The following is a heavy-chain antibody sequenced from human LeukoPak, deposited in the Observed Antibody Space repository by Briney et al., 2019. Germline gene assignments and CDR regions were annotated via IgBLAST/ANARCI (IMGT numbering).Heavy chain of an antibody. V-gene: IGHV4-39*01. CDR1: GGSISSSSYY. CDR2: IYYSGST. D-gene: IGHD3-22*01. CDR3: ARQEYTYYYDSSGWKRTYYFDY. J-gene: IGHJ4*02. Sequence: SETLSLTCTVSGGSISSSSYYWGWIRQPPGKGLEWIGSIYYSGSTYYNPSLKSRVTISVDTSKNQFSLKLSSVTAADTAVYYCARQEYTYYYDSSGWKRTYYFDYWGQGTLVTVSS.